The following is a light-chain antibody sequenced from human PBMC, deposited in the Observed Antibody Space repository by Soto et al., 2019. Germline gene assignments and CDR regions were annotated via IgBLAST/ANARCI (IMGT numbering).Light chain of an antibody. V-gene: IGKV3-20*01. Sequence: EIVLTQSPGTLSLSPGERATLSCRASQSVSSSYLGWYQQKPGQAPRLLIFGASNRATAIPDRFSGSRSGTDFTITISRLKPEDFAVYYCQQYGNSPRTFGQGTRLEIK. CDR2: GAS. J-gene: IGKJ5*01. CDR3: QQYGNSPRT. CDR1: QSVSSSY.